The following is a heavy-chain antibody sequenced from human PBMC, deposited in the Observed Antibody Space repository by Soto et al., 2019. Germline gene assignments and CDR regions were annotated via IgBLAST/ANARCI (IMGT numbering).Heavy chain of an antibody. CDR1: GYDFNTNW. Sequence: PGESLKISCRGSGYDFNTNWFGWVRQLPGRGLECVGIMYPGDSDTRYNPSLQGHVTLSVDVTVSTAFLQWRSLETSDTGMYFCARLPRDCNKTSCYYADHWGQGTQVTV. CDR2: MYPGDSDT. V-gene: IGHV5-51*01. CDR3: ARLPRDCNKTSCYYADH. D-gene: IGHD3-3*01. J-gene: IGHJ4*02.